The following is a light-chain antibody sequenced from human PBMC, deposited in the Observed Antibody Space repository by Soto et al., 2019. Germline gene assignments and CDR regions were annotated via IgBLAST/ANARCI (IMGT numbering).Light chain of an antibody. CDR2: GAS. Sequence: EIVMTQSPGTLSVSPGERATLSCRASQSVSSNLAWYQQKPGQAPRLLIYGASTRATGIPARFSGSRSGTEFNLTISRLQSEDFAFYYCQQYNNWPRTFGQGTKVEIK. V-gene: IGKV3-15*01. J-gene: IGKJ1*01. CDR3: QQYNNWPRT. CDR1: QSVSSN.